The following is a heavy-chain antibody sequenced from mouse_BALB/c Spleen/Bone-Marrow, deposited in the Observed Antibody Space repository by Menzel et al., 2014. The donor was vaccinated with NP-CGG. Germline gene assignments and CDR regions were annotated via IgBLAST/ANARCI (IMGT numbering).Heavy chain of an antibody. D-gene: IGHD1-2*01. V-gene: IGHV5-17*02. Sequence: EVMLVESGGGLVQPGGSRKLSCAASGFTFSSFGMHWVRQAPEKGLEWVAYIRGGSSTIYYADTVKGRFTISRDNPKNTLFLQMTSLRSEDTAMYYCARGVYGYVKYAMDYWGQGTSVTVSS. CDR2: IRGGSSTI. J-gene: IGHJ4*01. CDR1: GFTFSSFG. CDR3: ARGVYGYVKYAMDY.